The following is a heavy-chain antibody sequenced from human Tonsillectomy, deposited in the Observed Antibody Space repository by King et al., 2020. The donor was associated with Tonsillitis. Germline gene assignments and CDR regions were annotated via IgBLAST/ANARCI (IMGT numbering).Heavy chain of an antibody. J-gene: IGHJ3*02. CDR1: GGSINSGGYS. Sequence: LQLQESGSGLVKPSQTLSLTCVVSGGSINSGGYSWSWIRQPPGKGLEWIGYIYHSGSTYYNPSLKSRVTISIDTSKNQLSLKLSSVTAADTAVYYCAREHYDILTGHYHDKFDIWGQGTMVTVSS. V-gene: IGHV4-30-2*01. CDR3: AREHYDILTGHYHDKFDI. CDR2: IYHSGST. D-gene: IGHD3-9*01.